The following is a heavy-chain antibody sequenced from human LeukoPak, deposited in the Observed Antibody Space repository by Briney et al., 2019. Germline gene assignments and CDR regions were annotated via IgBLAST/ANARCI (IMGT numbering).Heavy chain of an antibody. CDR3: ARDRLHYGEYEKTFDY. CDR1: GFTFSSYS. J-gene: IGHJ4*02. CDR2: ITFSSSII. Sequence: GGSLRLSCAASGFTFSSYSMNWVRQAPGKGLEWVSYITFSSSIIYYADSVKGPFTISRDNAKTSLYLQMNSLRAEDTAVYYCARDRLHYGEYEKTFDYWGQGTLVSVSS. V-gene: IGHV3-48*01. D-gene: IGHD4-17*01.